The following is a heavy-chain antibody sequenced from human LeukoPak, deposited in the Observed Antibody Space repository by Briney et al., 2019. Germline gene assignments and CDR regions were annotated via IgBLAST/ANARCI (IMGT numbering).Heavy chain of an antibody. Sequence: SETLSLTCTVSGGSISSYYWNWIRQPPGKGLEWIGYISDSGSTRYNPSLKSRVTVSVDTSKNQFSLKLSSVTAADTAVYYCARGNVLLWFGEPHNWFDPWGQGTLVTVSS. CDR3: ARGNVLLWFGEPHNWFDP. D-gene: IGHD3-10*01. J-gene: IGHJ5*02. CDR2: ISDSGST. CDR1: GGSISSYY. V-gene: IGHV4-59*01.